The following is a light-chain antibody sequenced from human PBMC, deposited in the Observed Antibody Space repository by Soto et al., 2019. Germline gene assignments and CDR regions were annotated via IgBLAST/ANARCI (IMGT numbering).Light chain of an antibody. CDR1: QSISRW. V-gene: IGKV1-5*01. CDR2: DAS. Sequence: DIQMTQSPSTLSASVGDRVTITCRARQSISRWLAWYQQKPGKAPKLLIYDASILESGVPSRFSGSGSGTDFTLTISRLEPEDFAVYYCQQYGSSRTFGQGTKVDIK. CDR3: QQYGSSRT. J-gene: IGKJ1*01.